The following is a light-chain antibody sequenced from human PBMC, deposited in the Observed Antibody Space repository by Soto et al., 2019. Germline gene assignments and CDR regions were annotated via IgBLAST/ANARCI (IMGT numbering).Light chain of an antibody. CDR1: QGVRTD. V-gene: IGKV1-16*01. CDR2: AAS. J-gene: IGKJ3*01. CDR3: QQYNSYPFT. Sequence: DIQMTQSPSSLSASVGDRVTITCRAGQGVRTDLAWYQQKPGKAPKSLISAASDLQSGVPSRFSGSGSETDVTLTNTYLQPEDFATYYCQQYNSYPFTFGPGTKVDIK.